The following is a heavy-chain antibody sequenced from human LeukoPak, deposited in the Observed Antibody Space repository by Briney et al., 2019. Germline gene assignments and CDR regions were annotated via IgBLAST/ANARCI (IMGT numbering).Heavy chain of an antibody. CDR3: ARGRVVGARAFDY. CDR1: GGSFSGYY. V-gene: IGHV4-34*01. CDR2: INHSGST. Sequence: SETLSLTCAVYGGSFSGYYWSWIRQPPGKGLEWIGEINHSGSTNYNPSLKSRVTISVDTSKNQFSLKLSSVTAADTAVYYCARGRVVGARAFDYWGQGTLVTVSS. J-gene: IGHJ4*02. D-gene: IGHD1-26*01.